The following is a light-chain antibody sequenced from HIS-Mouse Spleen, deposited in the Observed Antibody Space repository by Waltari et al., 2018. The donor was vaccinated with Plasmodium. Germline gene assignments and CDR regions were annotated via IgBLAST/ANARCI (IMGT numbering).Light chain of an antibody. V-gene: IGKV1-33*01. CDR1: QDISND. CDR3: QQYDNPIFT. J-gene: IGKJ3*01. CDR2: DAS. Sequence: DIQMTPSSSSLSASVGDRVTITCQASQDISNDLNWYQQKPGKAPKRLIYDASNLETGVPSRFSGSGSGTDFTFTISSLQPEDIATYYCQQYDNPIFTFGPGTKVDIK.